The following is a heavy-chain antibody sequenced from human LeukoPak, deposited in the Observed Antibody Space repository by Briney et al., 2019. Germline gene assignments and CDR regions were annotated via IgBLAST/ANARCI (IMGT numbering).Heavy chain of an antibody. CDR3: ARESGGSYGGG. CDR1: GFTFDDYD. V-gene: IGHV3-20*04. CDR2: IHWNGGGT. Sequence: GGSLRLSCAASGFTFDDYDMGWVRQAPGKGLEWVSGIHWNGGGTGYADSVKGRFTISRDNAKNSPYLQMNSLRVEDTALYYCARESGGSYGGGWGQGTLVTVFS. J-gene: IGHJ4*02. D-gene: IGHD1-26*01.